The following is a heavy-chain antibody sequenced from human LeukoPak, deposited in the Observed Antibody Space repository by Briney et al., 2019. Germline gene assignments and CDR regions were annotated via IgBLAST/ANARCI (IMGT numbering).Heavy chain of an antibody. V-gene: IGHV3-23*01. J-gene: IGHJ4*02. Sequence: PGGSLRLSCAASGFTFSSYAMSWVRQAPGKGLEWVSAISGSGGSTYYADSVKGRFTISRDNPKNTLYLQMNSLRAEDTAVYYCAKMGDSSGYYYGQSNYWGQGTLVTVSS. CDR3: AKMGDSSGYYYGQSNY. D-gene: IGHD3-22*01. CDR2: ISGSGGST. CDR1: GFTFSSYA.